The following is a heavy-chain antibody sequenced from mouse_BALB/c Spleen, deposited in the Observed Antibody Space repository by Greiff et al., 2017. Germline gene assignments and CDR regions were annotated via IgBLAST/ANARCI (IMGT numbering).Heavy chain of an antibody. V-gene: IGHV5-6-5*01. CDR3: ARIAYYRYPTDV. CDR1: GFTFSSYA. CDR2: ISSGGST. J-gene: IGHJ1*01. Sequence: EVKVVESGGGLVKPGGSLKLSCAASGFTFSSYAMSWVRQTPEKRLEWVASISSGGSTYYPDSVKGRFTISRDNARNILYLQMSSLRSEDTAMYYCARIAYYRYPTDVWGAGTTVTVSS. D-gene: IGHD2-14*01.